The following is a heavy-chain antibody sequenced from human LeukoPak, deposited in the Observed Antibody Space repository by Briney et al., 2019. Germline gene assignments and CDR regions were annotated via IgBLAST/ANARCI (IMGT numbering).Heavy chain of an antibody. D-gene: IGHD3-16*01. Sequence: ASETLSLTCTVSGGSISSYYWSWIRQPPGKGLEWIGYIYYSGSTNYNPSLKSRVTISVDTSKNQFSLKLSSVTAADTAVYYCARAPPLGDAFDIWGQGTMVTVSS. CDR2: IYYSGST. J-gene: IGHJ3*02. V-gene: IGHV4-59*01. CDR3: ARAPPLGDAFDI. CDR1: GGSISSYY.